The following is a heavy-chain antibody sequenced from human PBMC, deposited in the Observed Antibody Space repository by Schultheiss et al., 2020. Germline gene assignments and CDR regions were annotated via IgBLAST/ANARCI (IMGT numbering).Heavy chain of an antibody. Sequence: SETLSLTCAVYGGSFSGYYWSWIRQPPGKGLEWIGEINHSGSTNYNPSLKSRVTISVDTSKNQFSLKLSSVTAADTAVYYCAGMRGWGSYRVVYYYYYMDVWGKGTTVTVSS. CDR2: INHSGST. CDR3: AGMRGWGSYRVVYYYYYMDV. V-gene: IGHV4-34*01. CDR1: GGSFSGYY. D-gene: IGHD3-16*02. J-gene: IGHJ6*03.